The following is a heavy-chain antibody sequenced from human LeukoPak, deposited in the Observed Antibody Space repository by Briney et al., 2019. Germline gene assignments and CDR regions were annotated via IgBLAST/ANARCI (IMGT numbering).Heavy chain of an antibody. CDR1: GFTFTTYA. Sequence: GGSLRLSCAASGFTFTTYAMSWVRQAPGKGLEWVASLSGNEDLVWYPDSLRGRFTISRDNSKNTLYLQLNSLRAEDTAVYYCAKGGGYEAQYYYYYLDVWGKGTTVTISS. J-gene: IGHJ6*03. CDR2: LSGNEDLV. D-gene: IGHD5-12*01. V-gene: IGHV3-23*01. CDR3: AKGGGYEAQYYYYYLDV.